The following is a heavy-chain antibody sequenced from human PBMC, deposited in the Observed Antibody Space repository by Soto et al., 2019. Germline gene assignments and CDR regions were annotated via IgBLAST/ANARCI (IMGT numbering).Heavy chain of an antibody. Sequence: SETLSLTCTVSGGSLSSYYWTWIRQSPGKGLEWIGYVYFSGNTNYNPSLKSRVTISIDTSNNQFSLRLASVTETDTSFYYCGSVRPSGYVLSWGPGTPVTVSS. CDR2: VYFSGNT. J-gene: IGHJ5*02. D-gene: IGHD6-25*01. CDR1: GGSLSSYY. CDR3: GSVRPSGYVLS. V-gene: IGHV4-59*08.